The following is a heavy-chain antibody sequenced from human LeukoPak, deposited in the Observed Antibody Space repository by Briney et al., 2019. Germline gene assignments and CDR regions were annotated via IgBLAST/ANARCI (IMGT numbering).Heavy chain of an antibody. V-gene: IGHV4-59*12. D-gene: IGHD2-2*01. Sequence: SETLPLTCTVSGVPISNYYWNWIRQSPGKGLEWIGYVYYSGTTDYNPSLQSRVTISVDTSKNQFSLKLSSVTAADTAVYYCARGRSDHRVVPAAPTYNWFDPWGQGTLVTVSS. CDR2: VYYSGTT. CDR3: ARGRSDHRVVPAAPTYNWFDP. CDR1: GVPISNYY. J-gene: IGHJ5*02.